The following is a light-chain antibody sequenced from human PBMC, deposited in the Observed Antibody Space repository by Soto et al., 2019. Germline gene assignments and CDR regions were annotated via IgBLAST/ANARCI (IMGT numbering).Light chain of an antibody. CDR3: QQRANWPLTT. CDR1: QSVSNF. V-gene: IGKV3-11*01. CDR2: DAS. J-gene: IGKJ5*01. Sequence: IGWTQSPAPLSLAPGERATLSCRASQSVSNFLAWYQQKPGQAPRLLIYDASNRATGIPARFSGSGSGTDFTLTIRSLEPEDFAIYYCQQRANWPLTTFGHGTRLENK.